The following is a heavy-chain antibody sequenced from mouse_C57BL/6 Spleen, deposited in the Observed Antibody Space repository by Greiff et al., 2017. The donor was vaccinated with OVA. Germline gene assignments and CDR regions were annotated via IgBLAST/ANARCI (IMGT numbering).Heavy chain of an antibody. V-gene: IGHV1-55*01. J-gene: IGHJ2*01. CDR1: GYTFTSYW. Sequence: QVQLKQPGAELVKPGASVKMSCKASGYTFTSYWITWVKQRPGQGLEWIGDIYPGSGSTNYNEKFKSKATLTVDTSSSTAYMQLSSLTSEDSAVYYCAREDYDKGIDYWGQGTTLTVSS. CDR3: AREDYDKGIDY. D-gene: IGHD2-4*01. CDR2: IYPGSGST.